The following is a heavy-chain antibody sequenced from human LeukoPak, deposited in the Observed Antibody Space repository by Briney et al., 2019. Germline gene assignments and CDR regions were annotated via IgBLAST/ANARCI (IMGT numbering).Heavy chain of an antibody. CDR2: TYYRSKWYN. V-gene: IGHV6-1*01. CDR3: ARAHWFLDYGDHPAVRNWFDP. Sequence: SQTLSLTCAISGDSVSSNSAAWNWIRQSPSRGLEWLGRTYYRSKWYNDYAVSVKSRITINPDTSKNQFSLKLSSVTAADTAFYYCARAHWFLDYGDHPAVRNWFDPWGQGTLVTVSS. CDR1: GDSVSSNSAA. J-gene: IGHJ5*02. D-gene: IGHD4-17*01.